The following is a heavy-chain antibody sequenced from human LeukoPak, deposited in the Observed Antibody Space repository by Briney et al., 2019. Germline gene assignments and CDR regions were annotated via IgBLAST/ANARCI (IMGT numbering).Heavy chain of an antibody. CDR1: GGTFSSYA. J-gene: IGHJ6*02. CDR2: IIPILGIA. Sequence: GASVKVSCKASGGTFSSYAISWVRQAPGQGLEWMGRIIPILGIANYAQKFQGRVTITADKSTSTAYMELSSLRSEDTAVYYCARAKRDTISYYYYGMDVWGQGTTVTVSS. V-gene: IGHV1-69*04. D-gene: IGHD3-3*01. CDR3: ARAKRDTISYYYYGMDV.